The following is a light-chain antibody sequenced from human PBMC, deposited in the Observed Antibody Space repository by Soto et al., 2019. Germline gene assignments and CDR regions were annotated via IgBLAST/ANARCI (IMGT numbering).Light chain of an antibody. Sequence: VMRQSPATLSASPGESATLSCRASQGIGDPLAWYQHKPDQTPRLLIYDTSTRATGVPARFSGSRSGTEFTPTITSLQSEDFAVDYCQRHHTWPLPLAGGTE. J-gene: IGKJ4*01. V-gene: IGKV3-15*01. CDR2: DTS. CDR3: QRHHTWPLP. CDR1: QGIGDP.